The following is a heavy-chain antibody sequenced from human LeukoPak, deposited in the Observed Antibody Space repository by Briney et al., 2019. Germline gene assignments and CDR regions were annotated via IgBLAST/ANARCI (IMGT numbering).Heavy chain of an antibody. CDR3: ARESGIAAAGKYFDY. V-gene: IGHV4-38-2*02. CDR1: GCSISSGYY. CDR2: IYHSGST. J-gene: IGHJ4*02. Sequence: PSETLSLTCTVSGCSISSGYYWGWIRQPPGKGLEWIGEIYHSGSTNYNPSLKSRVTISVDKSKNQFSLKLSSVTAADTAVYYCARESGIAAAGKYFDYWGQGTLVTVSS. D-gene: IGHD6-13*01.